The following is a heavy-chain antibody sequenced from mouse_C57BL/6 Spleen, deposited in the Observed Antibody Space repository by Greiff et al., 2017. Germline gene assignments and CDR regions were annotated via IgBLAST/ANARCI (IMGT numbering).Heavy chain of an antibody. CDR2: IYPGDGDT. CDR3: ARSRYYGSRDYYAMDY. J-gene: IGHJ4*01. V-gene: IGHV1-82*01. Sequence: VQLKESGPELVKPGASVKISCKASGYAFSSSWMNWVKQRPGKGLEWIGRIYPGDGDTNYNGKFKGKATLTADKSSSTAYMQLSSLTSEDSAVYFCARSRYYGSRDYYAMDYWGQGTSVTVSS. D-gene: IGHD1-1*01. CDR1: GYAFSSSW.